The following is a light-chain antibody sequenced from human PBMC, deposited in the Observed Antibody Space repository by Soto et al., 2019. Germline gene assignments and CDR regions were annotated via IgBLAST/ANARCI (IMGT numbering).Light chain of an antibody. Sequence: PSTLSGSVGDRVTITCRASQTISSWLAWYQQKPGKAPKLLIYKASSLESGVPSRFSGSGSGTEFTLTINSLQPDDFATYYCQQYNSYWTFGQGTKVDIK. V-gene: IGKV1-5*03. CDR1: QTISSW. CDR3: QQYNSYWT. J-gene: IGKJ1*01. CDR2: KAS.